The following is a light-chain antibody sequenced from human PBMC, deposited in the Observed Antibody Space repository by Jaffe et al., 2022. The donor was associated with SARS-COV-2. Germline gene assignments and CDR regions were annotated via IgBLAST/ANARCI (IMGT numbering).Light chain of an antibody. J-gene: IGLJ3*02. CDR2: KNN. CDR1: TSNIGNDY. V-gene: IGLV1-47*01. CDR3: AGWDAILSGWV. Sequence: QSVLTQPPSTSGTPGQRVTISCSGGTSNIGNDYVYWYQQFPGTAPKLLIYKNNQRPSGVPDRFSGSKSGTTASLAISGLRSEDEADYYCAGWDAILSGWVFGGGTKLTVL.